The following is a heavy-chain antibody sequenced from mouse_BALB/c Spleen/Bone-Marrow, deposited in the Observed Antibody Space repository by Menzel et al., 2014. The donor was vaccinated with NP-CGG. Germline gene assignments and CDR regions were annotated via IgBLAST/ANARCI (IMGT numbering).Heavy chain of an antibody. CDR2: INPGSGGT. J-gene: IGHJ4*01. V-gene: IGHV1-54*01. CDR1: RYAFTNYL. Sequence: QVQLQQSGAELVRPGTSVKVSCKASRYAFTNYLIEWVKQRPGQGLEWIGVINPGSGGTNYNEKFKGKATLTADKSSSTAYMQLSSLTSDDSAVYFCARRDYAMDYWGQGTSVTVSS. CDR3: ARRDYAMDY.